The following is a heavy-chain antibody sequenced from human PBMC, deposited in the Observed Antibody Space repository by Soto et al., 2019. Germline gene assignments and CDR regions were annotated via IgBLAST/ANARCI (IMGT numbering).Heavy chain of an antibody. Sequence: GASVKVSCKASGGTFSSYAISWVRQAPGQGLEWMGGIIPIFGTANYAQKFQGRVTITADESTSTAYMELSSLRSEDTAVYYCAWAGVLRFLEWSEYYYYYYGMDVWGQGTTATVSS. CDR3: AWAGVLRFLEWSEYYYYYYGMDV. CDR1: GGTFSSYA. J-gene: IGHJ6*02. D-gene: IGHD3-3*01. CDR2: IIPIFGTA. V-gene: IGHV1-69*13.